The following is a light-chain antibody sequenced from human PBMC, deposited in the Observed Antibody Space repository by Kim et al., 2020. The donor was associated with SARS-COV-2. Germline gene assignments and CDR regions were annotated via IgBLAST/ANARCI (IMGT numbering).Light chain of an antibody. CDR2: GAS. Sequence: PGELPPRYRRASQRVGDNLAWYQQQSGQAPRLLIYGASTRATGIPARFSGSGSGAEFTLTINSLQSEDFAVYYCQHYDSLPLTFGGGNKVDIK. CDR1: QRVGDN. J-gene: IGKJ4*01. CDR3: QHYDSLPLT. V-gene: IGKV3-15*01.